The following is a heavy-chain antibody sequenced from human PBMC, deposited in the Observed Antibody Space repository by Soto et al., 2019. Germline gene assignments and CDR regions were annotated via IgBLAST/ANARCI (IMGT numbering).Heavy chain of an antibody. Sequence: PGGSLRLSCAASGFTVSSNYMSWVRQAPGKGLEWVSVIYSGGSTYYADSVKGRFTISRDNSKNTLYLQMNSLRAEDTAVYYCARELGLIGHYYGMDVWGQGTTVTVS. J-gene: IGHJ6*02. D-gene: IGHD3-16*02. CDR3: ARELGLIGHYYGMDV. CDR2: IYSGGST. V-gene: IGHV3-53*01. CDR1: GFTVSSNY.